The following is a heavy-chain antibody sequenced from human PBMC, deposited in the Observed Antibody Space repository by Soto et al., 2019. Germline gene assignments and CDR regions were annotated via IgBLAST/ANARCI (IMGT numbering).Heavy chain of an antibody. CDR1: RFTFSTYE. V-gene: IGHV3-48*03. CDR2: ISTSGSTV. J-gene: IGHJ6*02. CDR3: AKDQRIMITFGGVEYYGMDV. Sequence: EVQLVESGGALVQPGGSLRLSCAASRFTFSTYEMNWVRQAPGKGLEWVSYISTSGSTVYYADSVKGRFTISRDNTRNSLYLQKNSLRDEDTAVYYCAKDQRIMITFGGVEYYGMDVWGQGTTVTVSS. D-gene: IGHD3-16*01.